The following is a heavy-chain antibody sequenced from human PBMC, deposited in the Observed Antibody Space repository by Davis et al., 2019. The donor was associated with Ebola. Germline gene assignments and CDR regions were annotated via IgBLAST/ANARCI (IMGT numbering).Heavy chain of an antibody. Sequence: GGSLRLSCSASGFTFSDYYMTWIRQAPGKGLEWLSSISTSGNSIYYADSVKGRFTISRDHAKDSLDLQMNSLRADDTAVYYCARDRGWEIVAERGWFDPWGQGTLVTVSS. D-gene: IGHD5-12*01. CDR3: ARDRGWEIVAERGWFDP. CDR1: GFTFSDYY. V-gene: IGHV3-11*01. CDR2: ISTSGNSI. J-gene: IGHJ5*02.